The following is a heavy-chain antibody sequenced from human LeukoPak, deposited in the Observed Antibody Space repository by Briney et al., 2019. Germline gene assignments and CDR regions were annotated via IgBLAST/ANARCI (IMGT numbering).Heavy chain of an antibody. V-gene: IGHV3-48*04. Sequence: GASLRLSCAASGFTFSNYNRNWVRQAPGKGLEWVSYISSSSGIIYYADSVKGRFTISRDNAKNSLYLQMDSLRVEDTAVYYCATDFNKGFEPWGQGTLVTVS. CDR1: GFTFSNYN. CDR2: ISSSSGII. CDR3: ATDFNKGFEP. J-gene: IGHJ5*02. D-gene: IGHD1/OR15-1a*01.